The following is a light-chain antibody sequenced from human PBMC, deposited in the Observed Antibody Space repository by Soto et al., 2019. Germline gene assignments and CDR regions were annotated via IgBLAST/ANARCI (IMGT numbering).Light chain of an antibody. V-gene: IGLV2-8*01. CDR3: SAYAGDNILI. CDR2: DVR. J-gene: IGLJ2*01. CDR1: SSDVGAYDY. Sequence: QSALTQPPSASGSPGQSVTLSCTGTSSDVGAYDYVSWYQQHPGRAPKLMIYDVRERPSGVPDRSSGSKSGNTASLTVSGLQAEDEADYYCSAYAGDNILIFGGGTKLTVL.